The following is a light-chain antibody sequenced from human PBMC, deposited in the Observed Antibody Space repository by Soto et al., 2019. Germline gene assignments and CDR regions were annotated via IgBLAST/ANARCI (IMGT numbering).Light chain of an antibody. V-gene: IGKV3-15*01. J-gene: IGKJ3*01. CDR1: QSVNSN. CDR3: QQYNNWPFT. Sequence: EVMMTLSPLTLSFSHGERATLSCRASQSVNSNLAWYQQKPGQAPRLLIYGASTRATGIPASFIGNGSGTEFTLTASSLQPEDFAVYYCQQYNNWPFTFGPGTKADIK. CDR2: GAS.